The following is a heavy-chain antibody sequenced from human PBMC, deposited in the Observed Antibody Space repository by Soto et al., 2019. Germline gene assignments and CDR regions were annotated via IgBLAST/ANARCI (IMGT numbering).Heavy chain of an antibody. V-gene: IGHV1-69*12. D-gene: IGHD2-8*01. CDR3: AQGYCTNGVCYNLDY. CDR1: GGTFSSYA. Sequence: QVQLVQSGAEVKKPGSSVKVSCKASGGTFSSYAISWVRQAPGQGLEWMGGIIPIFGTANYAQKFQGRVTIXADXSXNTAYMELSSLRSEDTAVYYCAQGYCTNGVCYNLDYWGQGTLVTVSS. J-gene: IGHJ4*02. CDR2: IIPIFGTA.